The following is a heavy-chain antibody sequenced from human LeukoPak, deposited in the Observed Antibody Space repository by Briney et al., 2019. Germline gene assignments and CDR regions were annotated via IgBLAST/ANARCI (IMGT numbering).Heavy chain of an antibody. CDR2: ISGSGGST. J-gene: IGHJ4*02. CDR1: GFTFSSYW. CDR3: AKGIEYSSSLGFDY. D-gene: IGHD6-6*01. Sequence: GGSLRLSCAGSGFTFSSYWMTWVRQAPGKGLEWVSAISGSGGSTYYADSVKGRFTISRDNSKNTLYLQMNSLRAEDTAVYYCAKGIEYSSSLGFDYWGQGTLVTVSS. V-gene: IGHV3-23*01.